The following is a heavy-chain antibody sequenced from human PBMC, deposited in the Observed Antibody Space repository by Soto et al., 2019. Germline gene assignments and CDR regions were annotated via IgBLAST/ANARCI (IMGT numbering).Heavy chain of an antibody. Sequence: PGGSLRLSCAASGFTFSSYGMHWVRQAPGKGLEWVAVIWYDGSNKYYADSVKGRFTISRDNSKNTLYLQMNSLRAEDTAVYYCARESVVVVAATHAFDIWGQGTMVTVSS. CDR3: ARESVVVVAATHAFDI. CDR1: GFTFSSYG. D-gene: IGHD2-15*01. J-gene: IGHJ3*02. V-gene: IGHV3-33*01. CDR2: IWYDGSNK.